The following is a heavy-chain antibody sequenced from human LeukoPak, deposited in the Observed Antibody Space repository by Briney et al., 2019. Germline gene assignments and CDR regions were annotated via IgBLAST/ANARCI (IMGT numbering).Heavy chain of an antibody. CDR2: IYHSGIT. Sequence: SETLSLTCAVSGYSIRSCYYWGWIRQSPGEGLEWIGNIYHSGITYYNPSLKSRVTILVDASKNQLSLRLSTVTAADTAVYYCARSSPSSGSSFLYNWFDPWGQGILVTVSS. J-gene: IGHJ5*02. CDR1: GYSIRSCYY. D-gene: IGHD6-19*01. CDR3: ARSSPSSGSSFLYNWFDP. V-gene: IGHV4-38-2*01.